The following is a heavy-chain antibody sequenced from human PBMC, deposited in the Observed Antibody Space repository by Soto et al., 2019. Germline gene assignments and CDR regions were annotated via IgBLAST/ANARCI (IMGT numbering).Heavy chain of an antibody. CDR2: ISRTSSTI. V-gene: IGHV3-48*01. D-gene: IGHD4-17*01. CDR3: ARETDTVTRRWDVFDM. J-gene: IGHJ3*02. Sequence: GGSLRLSCAASGFIFRSYSMNWVRQAPGKGLEWVSYISRTSSTIYYADSVKGRVTISRDNAKNSLYLQMNSLRAEDTAMYYCARETDTVTRRWDVFDMWGQGTMVTVSS. CDR1: GFIFRSYS.